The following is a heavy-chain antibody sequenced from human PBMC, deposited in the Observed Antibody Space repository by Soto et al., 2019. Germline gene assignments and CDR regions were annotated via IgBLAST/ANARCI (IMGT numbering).Heavy chain of an antibody. Sequence: QVQLVQSGAEVKKPGAAVKVSCKASGYTFSSYDINWVRQATGQGLEWMGWMNPNSGNTAYAQKFQGRVTMTRNTSISTADMELSSLRSEDTAVYYCARERNWLDPWGQGTLVTVSS. V-gene: IGHV1-8*01. CDR2: MNPNSGNT. D-gene: IGHD1-26*01. J-gene: IGHJ5*02. CDR1: GYTFSSYD. CDR3: ARERNWLDP.